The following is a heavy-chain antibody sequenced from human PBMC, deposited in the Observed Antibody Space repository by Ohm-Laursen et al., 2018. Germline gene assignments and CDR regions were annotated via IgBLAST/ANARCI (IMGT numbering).Heavy chain of an antibody. CDR2: IYSGGNT. V-gene: IGHV3-53*01. CDR1: GFTVSSNH. Sequence: SLRLSCTASGFTVSSNHMSWVRQAPGKGLEWVSVIYSGGNTYYADSVKGRFTISRDNSKNTLYLQMNSLRAEDTAVYYCARAVAAAGTITYWGQGTLVTVSS. CDR3: ARAVAAAGTITY. J-gene: IGHJ4*02. D-gene: IGHD6-13*01.